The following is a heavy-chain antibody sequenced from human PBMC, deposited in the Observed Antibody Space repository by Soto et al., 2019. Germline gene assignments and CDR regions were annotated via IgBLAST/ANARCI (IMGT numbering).Heavy chain of an antibody. CDR3: ASSGSYWGIDY. V-gene: IGHV1-3*05. CDR1: GYTFTSYA. Sequence: QVQLVQSGAEEKKPGASVKVSCKASGYTFTSYAMHWVRQAPGQRLEWMGWINAGNGNTKYSQKFQGRVTITRDTSARTAYMGLSSLRSEDTAVYLWASSGSYWGIDYWGRGTLVTVYS. CDR2: INAGNGNT. D-gene: IGHD1-26*01. J-gene: IGHJ4*02.